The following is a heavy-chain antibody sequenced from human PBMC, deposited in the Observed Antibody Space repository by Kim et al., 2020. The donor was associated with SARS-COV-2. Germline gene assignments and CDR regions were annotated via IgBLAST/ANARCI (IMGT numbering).Heavy chain of an antibody. J-gene: IGHJ5*02. V-gene: IGHV5-10-1*01. D-gene: IGHD4-4*01. Sequence: GESLKISCKGSGYSFTSYWISWVRQMPGKGLEWMGRIDPSDSYTNYSPSFQGHVTISADKSINTAYLQWSSLKASDTAMYYCAMLDGYSNWGRWFDPWGQGTLVTVSS. CDR1: GYSFTSYW. CDR3: AMLDGYSNWGRWFDP. CDR2: IDPSDSYT.